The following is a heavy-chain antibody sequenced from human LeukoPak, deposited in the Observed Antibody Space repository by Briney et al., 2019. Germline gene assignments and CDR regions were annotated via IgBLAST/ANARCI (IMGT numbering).Heavy chain of an antibody. CDR3: AKVYCSGGSCTYYFDY. CDR1: GFTFSNAW. V-gene: IGHV3-23*01. D-gene: IGHD2-15*01. CDR2: ISGSGGST. J-gene: IGHJ4*02. Sequence: GGSLRLSCAASGFTFSNAWMSWVRQAPGKGLEWVSAISGSGGSTYYADSVKGRFTISRDNSKNTLYLQMNSLRAEDTAVYYCAKVYCSGGSCTYYFDYWGQGTLVTVSS.